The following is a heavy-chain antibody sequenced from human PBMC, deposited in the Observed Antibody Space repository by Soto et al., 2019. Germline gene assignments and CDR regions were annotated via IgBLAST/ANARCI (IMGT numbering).Heavy chain of an antibody. V-gene: IGHV3-23*01. CDR1: GFTFSSYA. CDR3: ARDLTSSGRSTYLGY. CDR2: ISGDGATT. Sequence: EVQLLDSGGVLVQPGGSLRLSCAASGFTFSSYALSWVRQAPGKGLEWVSGISGDGATTDYTDSVKGRFTISRDSSTNTLYLQMNSLRAEDSAVYYCARDLTSSGRSTYLGYWGQGTLVTVSS. D-gene: IGHD6-19*01. J-gene: IGHJ4*02.